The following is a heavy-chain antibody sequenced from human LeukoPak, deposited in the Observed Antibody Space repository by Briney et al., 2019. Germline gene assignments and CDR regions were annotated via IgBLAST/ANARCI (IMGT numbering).Heavy chain of an antibody. D-gene: IGHD3-16*01. J-gene: IGHJ5*02. CDR1: GGSFSGYY. V-gene: IGHV4-34*01. CDR2: INHSGST. Sequence: SETLSLTCAVYGGSFSGYYWSWIRQPPGKGLEWIGEINHSGSTNYNPSLKSRVTISVDTSKNQFSLKLSSVTAADTAVYYCARGGVDYDYVWGTIGGGNWFDPWGQGTLVTVSS. CDR3: ARGGVDYDYVWGTIGGGNWFDP.